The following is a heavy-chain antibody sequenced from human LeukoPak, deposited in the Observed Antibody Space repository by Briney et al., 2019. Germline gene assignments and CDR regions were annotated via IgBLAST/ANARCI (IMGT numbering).Heavy chain of an antibody. CDR1: GGSFSSGGYS. Sequence: SETLSLTCAVSGGSFSSGGYSWSWIRQPPGKGLEWIGYIYHSGSTYYNPSLKSRVTISVDRSKNQFSLKLSSVTAADTAVYYCARGWVATTAFDYWGQGALVTVSS. J-gene: IGHJ4*02. CDR2: IYHSGST. V-gene: IGHV4-30-2*01. CDR3: ARGWVATTAFDY. D-gene: IGHD5-12*01.